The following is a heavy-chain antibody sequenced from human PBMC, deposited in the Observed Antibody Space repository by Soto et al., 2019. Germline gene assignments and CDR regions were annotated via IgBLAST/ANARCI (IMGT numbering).Heavy chain of an antibody. Sequence: EVQLLDSGGGLVQPGGSLRLSCAASGFTFNNYAMPWVRQAPGKGLEWVSAISGGGDTTSYADSVKGRCTVSRDGSTNTLYLQMSSLRAEATALYYCAKGRGGSGSLTPRVDFWGQGTLVTVSS. J-gene: IGHJ4*02. D-gene: IGHD3-10*01. CDR2: ISGGGDTT. CDR3: AKGRGGSGSLTPRVDF. CDR1: GFTFNNYA. V-gene: IGHV3-23*01.